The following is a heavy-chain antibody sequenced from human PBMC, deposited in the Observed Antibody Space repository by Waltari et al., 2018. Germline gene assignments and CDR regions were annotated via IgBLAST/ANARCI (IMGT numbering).Heavy chain of an antibody. CDR3: ARFSKSANWIDP. CDR1: GGSISSGGSY. V-gene: IGHV4-39*01. J-gene: IGHJ5*02. Sequence: QLQLQESGPGLVTPSETLSLTCTGSGGSISSGGSYWGWSRQPPGKGLEWICRISFSGIPHYNTSLMSRVTISVDTSKNQFSLKLTSVIAAETAVFYCARFSKSANWIDPWGQGTLVTVSS. CDR2: ISFSGIP. D-gene: IGHD3-3*02.